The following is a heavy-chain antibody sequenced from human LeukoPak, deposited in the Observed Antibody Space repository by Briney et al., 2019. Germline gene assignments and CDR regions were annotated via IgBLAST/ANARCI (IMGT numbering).Heavy chain of an antibody. Sequence: SSETLSLTCAVSGGSISSSNWWSWVRQPPGKGLERIGEIYHSGSTNYNPSLKSRVTISVDKSKNQFSPKLSSVTAADTAVYYCARDAQGGSVVVTAKVFSGTFDPWGQGTLVTVSS. D-gene: IGHD2-21*02. V-gene: IGHV4-4*02. CDR1: GGSISSSNW. CDR2: IYHSGST. CDR3: ARDAQGGSVVVTAKVFSGTFDP. J-gene: IGHJ5*02.